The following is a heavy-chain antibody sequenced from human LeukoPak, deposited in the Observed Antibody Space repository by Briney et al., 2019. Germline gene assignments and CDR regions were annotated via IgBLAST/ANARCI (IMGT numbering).Heavy chain of an antibody. D-gene: IGHD3-22*01. CDR1: GFTFSSYA. J-gene: IGHJ4*02. CDR3: ARDYSDSSGYYEYYFDY. CDR2: ISGSGGST. V-gene: IGHV3-23*01. Sequence: GGSLRLSCAASGFTFSSYAMSWVRQAPGKGLEWVSAISGSGGSTYYADSVKGRFTISRDNSKNTLYLQMNSLRAEDTAVYYCARDYSDSSGYYEYYFDYWGQGTLVTVSS.